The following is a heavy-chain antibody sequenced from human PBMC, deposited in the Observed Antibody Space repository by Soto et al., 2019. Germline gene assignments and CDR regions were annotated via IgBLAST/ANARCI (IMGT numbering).Heavy chain of an antibody. CDR2: INHSGST. V-gene: IGHV4-34*01. CDR3: ARERSSSSISYGMDV. CDR1: GGSFSGYY. D-gene: IGHD6-6*01. J-gene: IGHJ6*02. Sequence: SETLSLTCAVYGGSFSGYYWSWIRQPPGKGLEWIGEINHSGSTNYNPSLKSRVTISVDTSKNQFSLKLSSVTAADTAVYYCARERSSSSISYGMDVWGQGTTVTVSS.